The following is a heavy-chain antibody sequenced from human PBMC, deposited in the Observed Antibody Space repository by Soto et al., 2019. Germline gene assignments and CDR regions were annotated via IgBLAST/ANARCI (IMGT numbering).Heavy chain of an antibody. D-gene: IGHD1-1*01. Sequence: QVQLVESGGGLVKPGGSLRLSCAASGFTFSAYYMSWLRQAPGKGLEWVSYISSSGSTIYYADSVKGRFTISRDNAKKSLYLQMNRLRAEDTAVYYCARAVGDWSTTGAFDIWGQGTMVTVSS. J-gene: IGHJ3*02. V-gene: IGHV3-11*01. CDR2: ISSSGSTI. CDR1: GFTFSAYY. CDR3: ARAVGDWSTTGAFDI.